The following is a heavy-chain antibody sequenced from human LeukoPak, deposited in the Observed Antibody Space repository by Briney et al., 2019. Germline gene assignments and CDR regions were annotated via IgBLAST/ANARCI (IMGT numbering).Heavy chain of an antibody. CDR3: ARVGDWNDLVY. Sequence: KPSETLSLTCTVSGGSISTYYWSWIRQPPGKGLEWIGYISYTVTSNYNPSLKSRATISVDTSKNQFSLKLSSVTAADTAVYYCARVGDWNDLVYWGQGTLVTVSS. CDR1: GGSISTYY. D-gene: IGHD1-1*01. V-gene: IGHV4-59*01. J-gene: IGHJ4*02. CDR2: ISYTVTS.